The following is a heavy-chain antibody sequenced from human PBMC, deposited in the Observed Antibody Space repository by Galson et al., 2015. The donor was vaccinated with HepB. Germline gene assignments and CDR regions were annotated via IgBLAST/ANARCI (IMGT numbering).Heavy chain of an antibody. CDR3: ARVLVGAMVEGPADY. D-gene: IGHD1-26*01. V-gene: IGHV3-30-3*01. CDR2: ISYDGSNK. CDR1: GFTFSSYA. J-gene: IGHJ4*02. Sequence: SLRLSCAASGFTFSSYAMHWVRQAPGKGLEWVAVISYDGSNKYYADSVKGRFTISRDNSKNTLYLQMNSLRAEDTAVYYCARVLVGAMVEGPADYWGQGTLVTVSS.